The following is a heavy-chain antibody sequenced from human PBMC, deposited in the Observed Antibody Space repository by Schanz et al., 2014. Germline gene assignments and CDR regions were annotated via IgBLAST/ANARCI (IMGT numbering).Heavy chain of an antibody. J-gene: IGHJ5*01. CDR2: ISSTSTYL. CDR3: AKDFTGSGIFFNS. CDR1: GFTFSSYT. D-gene: IGHD3-10*01. V-gene: IGHV3-21*04. Sequence: EVQLVESGGGLVKPGDSLRLSCAASGFTFSSYTMKWVRQAPGKGLEWVSSISSTSTYLYYADSVKGRFTISRDSARNTLYLQMNSLRAEDTAVYYCAKDFTGSGIFFNSWGQGTLVSVSS.